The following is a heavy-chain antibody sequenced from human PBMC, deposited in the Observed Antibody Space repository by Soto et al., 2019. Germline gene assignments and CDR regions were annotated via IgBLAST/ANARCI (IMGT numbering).Heavy chain of an antibody. Sequence: XSVKVSCKASVYTFTGYYIHWVREAPGQGLEWMGWINPQTGGTSYAQKFQGRVTLSRDTSINTAYLELSRLTFDDAAVYFCARERYQVISDGMDVWGQGTTVTVSS. CDR3: ARERYQVISDGMDV. V-gene: IGHV1-2*02. CDR2: INPQTGGT. J-gene: IGHJ6*02. CDR1: VYTFTGYY. D-gene: IGHD2-2*01.